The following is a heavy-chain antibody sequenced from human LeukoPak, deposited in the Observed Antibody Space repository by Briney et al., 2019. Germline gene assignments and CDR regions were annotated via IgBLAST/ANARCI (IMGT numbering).Heavy chain of an antibody. V-gene: IGHV1-69*05. D-gene: IGHD3-9*01. Sequence: ASVKVSCKASGGTFSSYAISWVRQAPGQGLEWMGGIIPIFGTANYAQKFQGRVTITTDESTSTAYMELSSLRSEDTAVYYCARASPHYDILTGYYPYFDYWGQGTLVTVSS. CDR3: ARASPHYDILTGYYPYFDY. CDR2: IIPIFGTA. J-gene: IGHJ4*02. CDR1: GGTFSSYA.